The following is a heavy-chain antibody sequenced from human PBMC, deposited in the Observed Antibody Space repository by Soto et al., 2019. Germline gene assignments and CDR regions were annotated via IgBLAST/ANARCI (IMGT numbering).Heavy chain of an antibody. Sequence: SETLSLTCTVSGGSISSGGYYWSWIRQHPGKGLEWIGYIYYSGSTYYNPSLKSRVTISVDTSKNQFSLKLSSVTAADTAVYYWAGGPTVVTPSWFDPWGQGTLVTVSS. CDR3: AGGPTVVTPSWFDP. V-gene: IGHV4-31*03. CDR1: GGSISSGGYY. CDR2: IYYSGST. D-gene: IGHD4-17*01. J-gene: IGHJ5*02.